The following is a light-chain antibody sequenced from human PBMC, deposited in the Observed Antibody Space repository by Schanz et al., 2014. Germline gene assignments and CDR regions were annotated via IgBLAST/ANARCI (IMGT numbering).Light chain of an antibody. J-gene: IGLJ2*01. CDR2: DVS. CDR3: CSYAGSYTLL. CDR1: SSDVGGYNY. Sequence: QSALTQPRSVSGSPGQSVTISCTGTSSDVGGYNYVSWYQQHPGKAPKLMIYDVSRRPSGVPDRFSASKSGNTASLTISGLQAEDEADYYCCSYAGSYTLLFGGGTKLT. V-gene: IGLV2-11*01.